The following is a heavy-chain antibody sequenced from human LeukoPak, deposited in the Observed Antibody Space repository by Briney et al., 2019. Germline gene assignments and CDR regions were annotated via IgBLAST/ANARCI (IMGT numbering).Heavy chain of an antibody. D-gene: IGHD3-22*01. V-gene: IGHV4-38-2*02. CDR2: IYQSGRT. Sequence: SETLSLTCTVSGYSISSGDYWGWIRQPPGKGLEWIGNIYQSGRTYYNPFLKSRVTISVDTSKNQFSLKLSSVTAADTAVYYCARFRTNDTSGYYGGSFDYWGQGTLVTVSS. CDR3: ARFRTNDTSGYYGGSFDY. CDR1: GYSISSGDY. J-gene: IGHJ4*02.